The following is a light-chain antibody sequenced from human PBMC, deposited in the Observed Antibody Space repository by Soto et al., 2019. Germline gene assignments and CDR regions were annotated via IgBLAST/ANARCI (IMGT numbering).Light chain of an antibody. CDR1: SSDVGSYNL. Sequence: QSALTQPASVSGSPGQSITISCTGTSSDVGSYNLVSWYQQHPGKAPKLMIYEVSKRHSGVSNRFSGSKSGNTASLTISGLQAEDEADYYCCSYAGSSTSWVFGGGTKRTVL. J-gene: IGLJ3*02. V-gene: IGLV2-23*02. CDR2: EVS. CDR3: CSYAGSSTSWV.